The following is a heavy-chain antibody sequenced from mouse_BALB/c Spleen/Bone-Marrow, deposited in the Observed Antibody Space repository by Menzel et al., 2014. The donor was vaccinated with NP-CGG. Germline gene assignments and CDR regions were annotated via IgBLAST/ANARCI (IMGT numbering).Heavy chain of an antibody. CDR2: ISDGGSST. CDR3: ARQDYFAGTYRYCDV. J-gene: IGHJ1*01. CDR1: GFTFSDYF. V-gene: IGHV5-4*02. D-gene: IGHD1-1*01. Sequence: EVKLMESGGGLVKPGGSLQLSCAASGFTFSDYFMYWVRQTPEKRLEWVATISDGGSSTYYLDSVKGRFTISRDNAKNNLYLQKSSLKSEDIAMYYCARQDYFAGTYRYCDVWGAGTTVTGSS.